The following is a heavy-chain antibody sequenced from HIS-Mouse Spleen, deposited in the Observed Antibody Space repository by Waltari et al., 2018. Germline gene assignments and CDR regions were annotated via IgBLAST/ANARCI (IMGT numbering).Heavy chain of an antibody. J-gene: IGHJ4*02. CDR2: IWYDGRNK. CDR1: GFTFSSYG. CDR3: AKGGLMVYAIGDY. Sequence: QVQLVESGGGVVQPGRSLRLSCAASGFTFSSYGMHWVRQSPGKGLEWVAVIWYDGRNKYYADSVKGRFTISRDNSKNTLYLQMNSLRAEDTAVYYCAKGGLMVYAIGDYWCQGTLVTVSS. D-gene: IGHD2-8*01. V-gene: IGHV3-33*06.